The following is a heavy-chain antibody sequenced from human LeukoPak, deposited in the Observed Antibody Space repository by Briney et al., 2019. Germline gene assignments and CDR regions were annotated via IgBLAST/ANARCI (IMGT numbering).Heavy chain of an antibody. D-gene: IGHD7-27*01. CDR1: GGSISSGGHY. CDR2: IYFSGST. V-gene: IGHV4-31*03. CDR3: ARNILGSDTFDI. Sequence: KASQTLSLTCTVSGGSISSGGHYWSWIRQHPGRDLEWIGYIYFSGSTYYNPSLKSRVTISLDTSKNQFSLKLNSVTAADTAIYYCARNILGSDTFDIWGQGTLVTVSS. J-gene: IGHJ3*02.